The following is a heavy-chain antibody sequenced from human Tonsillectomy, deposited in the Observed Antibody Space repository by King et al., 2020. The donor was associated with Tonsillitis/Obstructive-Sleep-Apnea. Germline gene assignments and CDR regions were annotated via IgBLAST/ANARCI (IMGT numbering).Heavy chain of an antibody. CDR2: ISGSGGGT. Sequence: VQLVESGGGLVQPGGSLRLSCAASGFTFSSYAMSWVRQAPGKGLEWVSVISGSGGGTYYADSVKGRFTISRDNSKNTLCLQMNSLRAEDTAVYYCAKDLRDIVIIPAANPGFDYWGQGTLVTVSS. D-gene: IGHD2-2*01. CDR1: GFTFSSYA. J-gene: IGHJ4*02. V-gene: IGHV3-23*04. CDR3: AKDLRDIVIIPAANPGFDY.